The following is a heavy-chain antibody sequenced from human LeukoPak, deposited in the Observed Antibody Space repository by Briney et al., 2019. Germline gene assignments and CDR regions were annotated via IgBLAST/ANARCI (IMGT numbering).Heavy chain of an antibody. CDR3: ASSLVGATPFDY. D-gene: IGHD1-26*01. CDR1: GYSISSGYY. V-gene: IGHV4-38-2*02. CDR2: IYHSGST. Sequence: SETLSLTCTVSGYSISSGYYWGWIRQPPGKGLEWIGSIYHSGSTYYNPSLKSRVTISVDTPKNQFSLKLSSVTAADTAVYYCASSLVGATPFDYWGQGTLVTVSS. J-gene: IGHJ4*02.